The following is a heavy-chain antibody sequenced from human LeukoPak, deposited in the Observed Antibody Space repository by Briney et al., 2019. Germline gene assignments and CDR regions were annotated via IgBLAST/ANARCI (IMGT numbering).Heavy chain of an antibody. V-gene: IGHV3-9*03. Sequence: GGSLRLSCTASGFTFDDYAMHWVRQAPGKGLEWVSGISWSSGSLGYADSVKGRFIISRDNAKNCLYLQMNSLRAEDMALYYCVKGAGYDSRFDYWGQGTLVTVSS. CDR1: GFTFDDYA. CDR3: VKGAGYDSRFDY. J-gene: IGHJ4*02. D-gene: IGHD3-22*01. CDR2: ISWSSGSL.